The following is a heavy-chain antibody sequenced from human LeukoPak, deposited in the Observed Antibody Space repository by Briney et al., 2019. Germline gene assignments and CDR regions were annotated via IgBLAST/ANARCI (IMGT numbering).Heavy chain of an antibody. J-gene: IGHJ4*02. D-gene: IGHD3-9*01. CDR2: ISGSGGST. CDR1: GFTFSSYA. V-gene: IGHV3-23*01. CDR3: AKRSGYYDILTGHFDY. Sequence: GGSLRLSCVASGFTFSSYAISWVRQAPGKGLEWVSAISGSGGSTYYADSVKGRFTISRDISKNTLYLQMNSLRAEDTAVYYCAKRSGYYDILTGHFDYWGQGTLVTVSS.